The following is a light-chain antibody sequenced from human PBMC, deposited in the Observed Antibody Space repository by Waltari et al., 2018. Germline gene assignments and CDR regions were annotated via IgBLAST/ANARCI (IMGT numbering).Light chain of an antibody. CDR1: ASNLGNNY. CDR2: DNN. Sequence: QSVLTQPPSMSAAPGQKVTIPCPGSASNLGNNYVSWHQQLPGTAPKPLIYDNNKRASGIPDRFSGSKSGASATLGITGLQTGDEADYYCGTWDSSLSVVVFGGGTKLTVL. V-gene: IGLV1-51*01. J-gene: IGLJ2*01. CDR3: GTWDSSLSVVV.